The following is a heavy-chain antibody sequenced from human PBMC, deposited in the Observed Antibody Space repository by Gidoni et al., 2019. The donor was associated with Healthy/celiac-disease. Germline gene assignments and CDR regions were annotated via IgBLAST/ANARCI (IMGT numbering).Heavy chain of an antibody. Sequence: QVQLQESGPGLVKPSGTLSLTCAVSGGSIRSSNWWSWVRQPPGKGLEWIGEIYHSGSTNYNPSLKSRVTISVDKSKNQFSLKLSSVTAADTAVYYCASDLLGYCSGGSCYHETHWGQGTLVTVSS. CDR3: ASDLLGYCSGGSCYHETH. CDR1: GGSIRSSNW. D-gene: IGHD2-15*01. J-gene: IGHJ4*02. CDR2: IYHSGST. V-gene: IGHV4-4*02.